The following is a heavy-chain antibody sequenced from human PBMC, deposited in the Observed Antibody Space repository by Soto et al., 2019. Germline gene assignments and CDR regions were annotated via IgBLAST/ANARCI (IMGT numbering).Heavy chain of an antibody. J-gene: IGHJ4*02. D-gene: IGHD4-17*01. Sequence: EVQLVESGGGLVQPGGSLKLSCAASGFTFSGSAMHWVRQASGKGLEWVGRIRSKANSYATAYAASVKGRFTISRDDSKNTAYLQMNSLKTEDTAVYYCTGTGMTTVTTGRGYYFDYWGQGTLVTVSS. CDR3: TGTGMTTVTTGRGYYFDY. CDR1: GFTFSGSA. V-gene: IGHV3-73*01. CDR2: IRSKANSYAT.